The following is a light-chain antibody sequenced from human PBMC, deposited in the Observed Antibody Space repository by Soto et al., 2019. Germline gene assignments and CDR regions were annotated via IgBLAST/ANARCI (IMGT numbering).Light chain of an antibody. J-gene: IGLJ2*01. CDR2: DVN. Sequence: QSVLTQPASVSGSPGQSITLSCTGTSSDIGGYDYVSRYQRYPGKAPKLIIYDVNNRPSGVSNRFSGSKSGNTASLTISGLQAEDEADYYWTSYASSSTHVVFGGGTKVTVL. V-gene: IGLV2-14*01. CDR1: SSDIGGYDY. CDR3: TSYASSSTHVV.